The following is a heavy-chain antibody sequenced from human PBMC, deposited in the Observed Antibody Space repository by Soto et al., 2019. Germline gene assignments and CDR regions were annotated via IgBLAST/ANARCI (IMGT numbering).Heavy chain of an antibody. CDR2: MSHSGGT. D-gene: IGHD1-1*01. CDR1: GGFVSSGSYY. V-gene: IGHV4-34*01. J-gene: IGHJ3*02. CDR3: ARVERGTATTVVDAFDI. Sequence: QVQLQQWGAGLLKPSETLSLTCAVYGGFVSSGSYYWSWIRQPPGKGLEWIGEMSHSGGTHFNPSRKRRVTKSVDTSKNQFSLKMSFVTAADTALYYCARVERGTATTVVDAFDIWGPGTMVTVSS.